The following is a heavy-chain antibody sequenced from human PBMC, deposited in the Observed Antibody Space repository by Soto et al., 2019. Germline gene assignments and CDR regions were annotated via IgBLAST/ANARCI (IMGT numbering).Heavy chain of an antibody. V-gene: IGHV5-51*01. CDR2: IHPVDSDT. CDR3: ARQNPDDAFDI. Sequence: PGESLKISCKTSGYSFTGHWIGWVRQMPDKGLECMGIIHPVDSDTRYNPSFQGQVTISAAKSINTAYLHWAALKASDTAMYYCARQNPDDAFDIWGQGTMVTVSS. CDR1: GYSFTGHW. J-gene: IGHJ3*02.